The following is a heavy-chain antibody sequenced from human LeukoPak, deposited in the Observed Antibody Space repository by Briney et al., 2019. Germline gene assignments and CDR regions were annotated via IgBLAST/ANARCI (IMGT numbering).Heavy chain of an antibody. V-gene: IGHV4-59*01. CDR2: IYYSGSA. CDR1: GSSISNYY. Sequence: SETLSLTCTVSGSSISNYYWSWIRQPPGKGLEWIGYIYYSGSANHNPSLKSRVTIPVDTSKNQFSLKLSSVTAADTAVYYCARVTATTGIRYFDYWGQGTLVTVSS. J-gene: IGHJ4*02. CDR3: ARVTATTGIRYFDY. D-gene: IGHD6-13*01.